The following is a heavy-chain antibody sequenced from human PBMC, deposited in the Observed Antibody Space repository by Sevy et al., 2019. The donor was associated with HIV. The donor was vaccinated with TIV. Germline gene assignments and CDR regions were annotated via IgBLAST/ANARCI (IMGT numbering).Heavy chain of an antibody. CDR3: ARMEEPHFSGWPDFDY. CDR1: GFTFSSYS. V-gene: IGHV3-21*01. Sequence: GGSLRLSCAASGFTFSSYSMNWVRQAPGKGLEWVSSISGSSSYIYYADSVKGRFTISRDNAKNSLYLQMNSLRAEDTAVYYCARMEEPHFSGWPDFDYWGQGTLVTVSS. D-gene: IGHD6-19*01. J-gene: IGHJ4*02. CDR2: ISGSSSYI.